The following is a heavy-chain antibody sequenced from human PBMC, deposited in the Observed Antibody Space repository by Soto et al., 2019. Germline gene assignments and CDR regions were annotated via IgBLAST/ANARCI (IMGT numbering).Heavy chain of an antibody. Sequence: SETLSLTCAVYGGSFSNYYWRWIRQPPGKGLEWIGEINQSGITNYNPSLKSRVTISEDASKNQFSLKLSSMTAADTAVYYCARGNGIASRPADYWGQGTLVTVSS. CDR2: INQSGIT. D-gene: IGHD6-13*01. V-gene: IGHV4-34*01. J-gene: IGHJ4*02. CDR3: ARGNGIASRPADY. CDR1: GGSFSNYY.